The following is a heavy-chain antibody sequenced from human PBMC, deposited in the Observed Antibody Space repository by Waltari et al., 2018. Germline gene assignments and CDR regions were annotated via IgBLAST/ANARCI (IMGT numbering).Heavy chain of an antibody. CDR2: FDPEDGET. CDR1: GYTLTELS. D-gene: IGHD3-16*01. J-gene: IGHJ3*02. CDR3: ATQLGGYDAFDI. V-gene: IGHV1-24*01. Sequence: QVQLVQSGAEVKKPGASVKVSCKVSGYTLTELSLHWVGQAPGKGLEWMGGFDPEDGETIYAQKFQGRVTMTEDTSTDTAYMELSSLRSEDTAVYYSATQLGGYDAFDIWGQGTMVTVSS.